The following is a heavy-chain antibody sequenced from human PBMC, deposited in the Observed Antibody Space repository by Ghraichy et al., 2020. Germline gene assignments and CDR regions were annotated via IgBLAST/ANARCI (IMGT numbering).Heavy chain of an antibody. J-gene: IGHJ4*02. Sequence: SVKVSCKASGGTFSSYTISWVRQAPGQGLEWMGRIIPILGIANYAQKFQGRVTITADKSTSTAYMELSSLRSEDTAVYYCARDMGDIVVVPAAIDGYFDYWGQGTLVTVSS. CDR3: ARDMGDIVVVPAAIDGYFDY. D-gene: IGHD2-2*01. V-gene: IGHV1-69*04. CDR1: GGTFSSYT. CDR2: IIPILGIA.